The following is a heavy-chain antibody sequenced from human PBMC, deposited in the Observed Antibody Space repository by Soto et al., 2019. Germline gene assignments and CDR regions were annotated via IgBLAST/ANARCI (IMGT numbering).Heavy chain of an antibody. D-gene: IGHD3-10*01. Sequence: QVQLVESGGGVVQPGTSLRLSCAASGVTFISYGMHWVRQAPGKGLEWVAVIWYDGTIKYYADSVKGRFTISRDNSKKTLYLQRNSLRVEDTAVYYCARAPSDYEPYYHYYAMDVWGQGTTVTVSS. J-gene: IGHJ6*02. CDR3: ARAPSDYEPYYHYYAMDV. V-gene: IGHV3-33*01. CDR2: IWYDGTIK. CDR1: GVTFISYG.